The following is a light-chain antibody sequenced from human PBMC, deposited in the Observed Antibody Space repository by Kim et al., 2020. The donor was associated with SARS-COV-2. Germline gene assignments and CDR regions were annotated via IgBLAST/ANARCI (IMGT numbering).Light chain of an antibody. J-gene: IGLJ3*02. CDR3: QSYDSSNWV. CDR2: EDN. V-gene: IGLV6-57*03. CDR1: SSSIASNY. Sequence: GKPVTISCTRSSSSIASNYVQWYQQRPGRAPTAVIYEDNQRPSGVPDRFSGSIDSSSNSASLTISGLKTEDEADYYCQSYDSSNWVFGGGTQLTVL.